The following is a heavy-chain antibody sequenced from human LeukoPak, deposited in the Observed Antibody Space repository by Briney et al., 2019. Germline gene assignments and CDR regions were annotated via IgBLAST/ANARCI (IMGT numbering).Heavy chain of an antibody. CDR3: ARYGNGAWLAHYAFDS. J-gene: IGHJ3*02. CDR2: TSGSGGST. Sequence: PGGSLRLSCAASGFTFSSYAMSWVRQAPGKGLEWVSATSGSGGSTYYADSVKGRFTISRDNSKNTLYLQMNSLRAEDTAVYYCARYGNGAWLAHYAFDSWGQGTMVTVSS. D-gene: IGHD6-19*01. V-gene: IGHV3-23*01. CDR1: GFTFSSYA.